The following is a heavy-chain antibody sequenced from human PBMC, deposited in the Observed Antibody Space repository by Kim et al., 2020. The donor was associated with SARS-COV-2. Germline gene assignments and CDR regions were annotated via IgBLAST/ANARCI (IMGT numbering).Heavy chain of an antibody. Sequence: GGSLRLSCAASGFTFSSYAMSWVRQAPGKGLEWVSAISGSGGSTYYADSVKGRFTISRDNSKNTLYLQMNSLRAEDTAVYYCAKTDGGYCSSTSCYSLLGWGQGTLVTVSS. CDR3: AKTDGGYCSSTSCYSLLG. J-gene: IGHJ4*02. CDR1: GFTFSSYA. D-gene: IGHD2-2*01. CDR2: ISGSGGST. V-gene: IGHV3-23*01.